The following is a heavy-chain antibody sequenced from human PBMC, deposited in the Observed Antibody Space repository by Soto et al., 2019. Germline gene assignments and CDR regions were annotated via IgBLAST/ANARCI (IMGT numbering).Heavy chain of an antibody. CDR1: GYTFTSYG. D-gene: IGHD3-10*01. V-gene: IGHV1-18*01. Sequence: QVQLVQSGAEVKKPGASVKVSCKASGYTFTSYGISWVRQAPGQGLEWMGWISAYNGNTNYAQKLQGRVTITTDTSTSTAYMELRSLRSDDTAVYYCARVVVRAWPYYYGMDVWGQGTTVTVSS. CDR3: ARVVVRAWPYYYGMDV. J-gene: IGHJ6*02. CDR2: ISAYNGNT.